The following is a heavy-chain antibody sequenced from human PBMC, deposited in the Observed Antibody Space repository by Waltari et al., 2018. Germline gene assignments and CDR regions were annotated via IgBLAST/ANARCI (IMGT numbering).Heavy chain of an antibody. D-gene: IGHD3-10*01. J-gene: IGHJ4*02. CDR3: SKGRGY. CDR1: GSRFSRTE. V-gene: IGHV3-48*03. CDR2: ISSSGSTI. Sequence: EVQLVESGGGLVQHGGSLSLSVAASGSRFSRTEMTWVRQAPGKGREWVSYISSSGSTIYYADSVKGRFTISRDNAKNSLYLQMNSLRAEDTAVYYCSKGRGYWGQGTLVTVSS.